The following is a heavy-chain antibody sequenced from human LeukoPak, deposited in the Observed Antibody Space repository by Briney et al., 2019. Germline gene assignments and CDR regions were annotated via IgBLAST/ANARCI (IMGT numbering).Heavy chain of an antibody. Sequence: PGGSLRLSCASSGLDVSSTYMSWIRQAPGKGLEWVSTAFVGGDTYYAASVKGRFTLSKDSSRNTMFLQMHGLRPEDTAVYHCARDQMDHWGQGTLVAVSP. V-gene: IGHV3-53*01. J-gene: IGHJ4*02. CDR2: AFVGGDT. CDR1: GLDVSSTY. CDR3: ARDQMDH.